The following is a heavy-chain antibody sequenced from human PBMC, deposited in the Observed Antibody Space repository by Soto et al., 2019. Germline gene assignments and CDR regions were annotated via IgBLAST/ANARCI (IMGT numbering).Heavy chain of an antibody. CDR1: GFTFSSYG. CDR2: ISYDGSNK. J-gene: IGHJ6*02. V-gene: IGHV3-30*18. CDR3: AKGNWNYSDYYYGMDV. D-gene: IGHD1-7*01. Sequence: GGSLRLSCAASGFTFSSYGMHWVRQAPGKGLEWVAVISYDGSNKYYADSVKGRFTISRDNSKNTLYLQMNSLRAEDTAVYYCAKGNWNYSDYYYGMDVWGQGTTVTSP.